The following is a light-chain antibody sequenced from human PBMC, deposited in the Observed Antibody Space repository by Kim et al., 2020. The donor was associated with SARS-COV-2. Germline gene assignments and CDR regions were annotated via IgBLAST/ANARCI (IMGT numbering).Light chain of an antibody. J-gene: IGKJ1*01. CDR2: EAS. CDR1: QSVYSNY. Sequence: EIVLTQSAGTLSLSPGDRATLSCRASQSVYSNYLAWYQQKPGQAPRLLIYEASSRATGIPDRFSGSGSVTDFTLTIRRLQPEDFAVYYCQQYGSSWTFGQGTKVDIK. V-gene: IGKV3-20*01. CDR3: QQYGSSWT.